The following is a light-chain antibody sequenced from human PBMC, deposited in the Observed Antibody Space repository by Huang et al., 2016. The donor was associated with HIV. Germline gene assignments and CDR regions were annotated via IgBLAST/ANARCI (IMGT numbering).Light chain of an antibody. J-gene: IGKJ1*01. CDR1: QSISSW. Sequence: DIQMTQSPSTLSASVGDRVSITCRASQSISSWLAWYQQKPGKAPKLLSYQASSLENGVPSRFSGSGSGTEFTLTISRLQPDDFATYHCQQYDSYSRWTFGQGTKVEVK. CDR2: QAS. V-gene: IGKV1-5*03. CDR3: QQYDSYSRWT.